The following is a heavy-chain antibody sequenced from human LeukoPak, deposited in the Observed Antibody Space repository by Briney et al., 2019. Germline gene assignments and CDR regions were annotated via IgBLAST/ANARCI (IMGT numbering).Heavy chain of an antibody. V-gene: IGHV4-59*08. CDR1: GGSISSYY. D-gene: IGHD6-13*01. CDR3: ARHPSAAAKLLFDY. CDR2: IYYSGNT. Sequence: NPSETLSLTCTVSGGSISSYYWSWIRQPPGKGLEWIGYIYYSGNTNYNPSLKSRVTISVETSKNQFSLKLSSVTATDTAMYYCARHPSAAAKLLFDYWGQGTLVTVSS. J-gene: IGHJ4*02.